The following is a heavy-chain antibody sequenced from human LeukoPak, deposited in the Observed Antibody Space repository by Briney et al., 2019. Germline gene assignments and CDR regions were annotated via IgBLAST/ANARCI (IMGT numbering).Heavy chain of an antibody. CDR3: ARARIPSYSLSDY. Sequence: PGRSLRLSCAASGFTFSSYGMHWVRQAPGKGLEWVAVISYDGSNKYYADSVKGRFTVSRDNAKNSLYLQMNSLRAEDTAVYYCARARIPSYSLSDYWGQGTLVTVSS. V-gene: IGHV3-30*03. CDR2: ISYDGSNK. CDR1: GFTFSSYG. D-gene: IGHD5-18*01. J-gene: IGHJ4*02.